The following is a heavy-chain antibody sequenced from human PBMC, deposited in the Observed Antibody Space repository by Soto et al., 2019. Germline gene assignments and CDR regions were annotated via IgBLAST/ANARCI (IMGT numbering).Heavy chain of an antibody. CDR3: ARDRWDQLRNAYYYGLDV. CDR1: NDSLSSHF. V-gene: IGHV1-69*13. J-gene: IGHJ6*02. CDR2: IIPFFDTT. D-gene: IGHD2-2*01. Sequence: GASVKVSCKASNDSLSSHFIHWVRQAPGQGLEWMGGIIPFFDTTNYAQKFQGRVTITADGSTSTAYMELSSLRSEDTAVYYCARDRWDQLRNAYYYGLDVWGQGTAVTVSS.